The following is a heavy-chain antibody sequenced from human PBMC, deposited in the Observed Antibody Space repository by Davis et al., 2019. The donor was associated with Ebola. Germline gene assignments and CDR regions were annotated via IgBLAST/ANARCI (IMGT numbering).Heavy chain of an antibody. D-gene: IGHD2/OR15-2a*01. CDR2: MYPGGSQI. J-gene: IGHJ4*02. CDR3: AREGWTFSNSWFAD. V-gene: IGHV5-51*01. CDR1: GNSFSSHW. Sequence: GESLKISCKASGNSFSSHWIGWVRQMSGKGLEWMAIMYPGGSQITYSPSFQGQVTISADKSISTAYMEVTRLISDDTAVYFCAREGWTFSNSWFADWGQGTPVTVSS.